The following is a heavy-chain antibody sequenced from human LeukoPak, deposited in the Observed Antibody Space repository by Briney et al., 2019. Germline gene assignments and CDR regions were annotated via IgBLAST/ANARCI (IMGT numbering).Heavy chain of an antibody. V-gene: IGHV3-11*01. CDR2: ISSSGSTI. CDR1: GFTFSDYY. J-gene: IGHJ6*02. D-gene: IGHD3-10*01. Sequence: KPGGSLRLSCAASGFTFSDYYMSWIRQAPGKGLEWVSYISSSGSTIYYADSVKGRFTISRDKSKTTLFLQMNSLRVEDTAVYYCASRFGESYYYYYGLDVWGQGTTVTVSS. CDR3: ASRFGESYYYYYGLDV.